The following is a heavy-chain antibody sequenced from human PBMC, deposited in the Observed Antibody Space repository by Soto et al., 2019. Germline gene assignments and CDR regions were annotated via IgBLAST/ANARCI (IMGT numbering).Heavy chain of an antibody. Sequence: GGSLRLSCAGSGFTFGDSYMSWIRKAPAKGLEWLSYISPGSRYPAYADSVKGRFTISRDNARRSLFLQMTSLTAEDTAVYYCVRGGGGGLFDPWGQGTMVTVSS. J-gene: IGHJ5*02. CDR2: ISPGSRYP. CDR1: GFTFGDSY. V-gene: IGHV3-11*06. D-gene: IGHD2-15*01. CDR3: VRGGGGGLFDP.